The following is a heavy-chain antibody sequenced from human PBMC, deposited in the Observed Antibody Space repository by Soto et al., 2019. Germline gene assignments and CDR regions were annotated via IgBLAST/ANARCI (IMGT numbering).Heavy chain of an antibody. D-gene: IGHD6-13*01. CDR2: IYYSGST. J-gene: IGHJ6*03. CDR3: AREGLGYSSSRRLYYYYYMDV. Sequence: SETLSLTCTASGGSISSGGYYWSWIRQHPGKGLEWIGYIYYSGSTYYNPSLKSRVTISVDTSKNQFSLKLSSVTAADTAVYYCAREGLGYSSSRRLYYYYYMDVWGKGTTVTVSS. V-gene: IGHV4-31*03. CDR1: GGSISSGGYY.